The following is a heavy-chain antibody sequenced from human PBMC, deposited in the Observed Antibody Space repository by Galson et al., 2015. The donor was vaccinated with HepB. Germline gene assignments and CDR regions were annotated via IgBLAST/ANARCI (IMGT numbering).Heavy chain of an antibody. CDR2: MNPNSGNT. CDR1: GYTFTSYD. CDR3: ARGWKYYDILTGYRAFDP. J-gene: IGHJ5*02. D-gene: IGHD3-9*01. Sequence: SVKVSCKASGYTFTSYDINWVRQATGQGLEWMGWMNPNSGNTGYAQKFQGRVTMTRNTSISTAYMELSSLGSEDTAVYYCARGWKYYDILTGYRAFDPWGQGTLVTVSS. V-gene: IGHV1-8*01.